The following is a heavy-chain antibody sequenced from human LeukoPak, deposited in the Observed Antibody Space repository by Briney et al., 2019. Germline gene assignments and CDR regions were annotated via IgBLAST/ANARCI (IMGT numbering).Heavy chain of an antibody. V-gene: IGHV3-64D*06. CDR1: GLTFRSFA. Sequence: GGSLRLSCSASGLTFRSFAMHWVRQAPGKGLECVSGISSNGGSTFYADSVKGRFTTSRDNSKNTLYLQMSSLRAEDTAVYYCVKDVLLWFGELSPDFDYWGQGTLVTVSS. CDR3: VKDVLLWFGELSPDFDY. J-gene: IGHJ4*02. CDR2: ISSNGGST. D-gene: IGHD3-10*01.